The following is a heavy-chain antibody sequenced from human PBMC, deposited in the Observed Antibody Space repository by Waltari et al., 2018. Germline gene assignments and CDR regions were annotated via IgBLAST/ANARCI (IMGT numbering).Heavy chain of an antibody. CDR3: ARVLVVVPAALGWFDP. D-gene: IGHD2-2*01. Sequence: QVQLQQWGAGLLKPSETLSLTCAVYGGSFSGYDWSWFRQPPGKGLEWIGEIHHSGSTYYNPSLKSRVTISVDTSKNQFSLKLSSVTAADTAVYYCARVLVVVPAALGWFDPWGQGTLVTVSS. CDR1: GGSFSGYD. CDR2: IHHSGST. V-gene: IGHV4-34*01. J-gene: IGHJ5*02.